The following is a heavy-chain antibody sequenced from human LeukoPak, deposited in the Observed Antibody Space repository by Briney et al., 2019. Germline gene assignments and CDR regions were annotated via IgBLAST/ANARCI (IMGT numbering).Heavy chain of an antibody. Sequence: SETLSLTCTVSGVSISSSNSYWGWIRQPPGKGLEWIGSIYYSGNTYYNASLKSQVSISIDTSKNQFSLKLSSVTAADTAVYYRARDRDGYNSEWGQGTLVTVSS. CDR2: IYYSGNT. V-gene: IGHV4-39*07. CDR1: GVSISSSNSY. D-gene: IGHD5-24*01. J-gene: IGHJ4*02. CDR3: ARDRDGYNSE.